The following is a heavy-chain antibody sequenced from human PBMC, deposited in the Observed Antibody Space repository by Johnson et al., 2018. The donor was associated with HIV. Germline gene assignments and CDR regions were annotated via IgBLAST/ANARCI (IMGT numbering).Heavy chain of an antibody. CDR3: ARERWSSYFGAFDI. Sequence: VQLVESGGGLVQPGGSLRLSCAASGFTFSSYWMQWVRQVPGKGLVWVSRINGDGTGSTYADSVKGQFTIARDNAKNTLYLEMSSLRGEDMAVYYCARERWSSYFGAFDIWGQGTMVTLSS. V-gene: IGHV3-74*01. D-gene: IGHD3-3*01. CDR1: GFTFSSYW. J-gene: IGHJ3*02. CDR2: INGDGTGS.